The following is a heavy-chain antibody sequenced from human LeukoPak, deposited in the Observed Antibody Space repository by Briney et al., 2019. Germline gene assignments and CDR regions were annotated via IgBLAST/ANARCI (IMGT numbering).Heavy chain of an antibody. J-gene: IGHJ4*02. CDR1: GFTFTNYA. Sequence: PGGSQRLSCAASGFTFTNYAMTWVRQAPGRGLEWVSGISGSGGSTYYADSVKGRFIISRDNSESTLYLQMNRLRAEDTALYYCAKVWKGNYYDYWGQGTLVTVSS. CDR3: AKVWKGNYYDY. V-gene: IGHV3-23*01. CDR2: ISGSGGST. D-gene: IGHD1-1*01.